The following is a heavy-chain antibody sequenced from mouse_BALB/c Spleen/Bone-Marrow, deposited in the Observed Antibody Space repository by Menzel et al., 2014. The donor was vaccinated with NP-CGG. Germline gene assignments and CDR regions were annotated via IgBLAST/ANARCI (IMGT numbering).Heavy chain of an antibody. V-gene: IGHV5-4*02. CDR2: ISDGGSST. D-gene: IGHD1-1*01. CDR3: ARQDYYAGGYRYFDV. J-gene: IGHJ1*01. Sequence: VQLQQSGGGLVKPGGSLKLSCAASGFTFSDYFMYWVRQTPEKRLEWVATISDGGSSTYYPDSVKGRFTISRDNAKNNLYLQMSSLKSEDIAMYYCARQDYYAGGYRYFDVWGAGTTVTVSS. CDR1: GFTFSDYF.